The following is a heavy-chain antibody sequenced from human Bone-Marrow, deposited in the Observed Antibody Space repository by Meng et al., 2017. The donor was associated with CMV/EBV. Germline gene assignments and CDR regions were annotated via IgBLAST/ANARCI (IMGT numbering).Heavy chain of an antibody. Sequence: GGSLRLSCATSQFTFSDHYMDWVRQAPGKGLEWVGRSRNKANNHVTEYAASVKGRFTISRDDLKNSLYLQMNSLRTEDTAVYFCVREVAAAYFDPWVQGTLVTVSS. CDR1: QFTFSDHY. CDR2: SRNKANNHVT. D-gene: IGHD2-15*01. J-gene: IGHJ5*02. CDR3: VREVAAAYFDP. V-gene: IGHV3-72*01.